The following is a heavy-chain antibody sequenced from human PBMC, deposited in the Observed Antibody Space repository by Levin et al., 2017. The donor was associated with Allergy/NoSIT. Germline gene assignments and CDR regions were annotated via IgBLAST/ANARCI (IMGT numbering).Heavy chain of an antibody. V-gene: IGHV3-30-3*01. J-gene: IGHJ4*02. CDR3: ARAVSGRYFDC. CDR1: GFSFSDYP. CDR2: TSYDGSNK. Sequence: GGSLRLSCAASGFSFSDYPMTWVRQGQGKGLEWVASTSYDGSNKNYADSVKGRFTISRDNSKDTLYLQMSSLRSEDTGVYYCARAVSGRYFDCWGQGALVTVSS. D-gene: IGHD3-10*01.